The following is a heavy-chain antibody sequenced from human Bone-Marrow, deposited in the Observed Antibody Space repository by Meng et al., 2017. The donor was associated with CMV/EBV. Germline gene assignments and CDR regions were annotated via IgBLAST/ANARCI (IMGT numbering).Heavy chain of an antibody. Sequence: ASVKVSCKASGYTFTSYDINWVRQATGQGLEWMGWMNPNSGNTGYAQKFHERVTMTTDTTTRTVYMELRSLRSDDTAVYYCARGSYYYDSSGAADYWGQGTLVTVSS. J-gene: IGHJ4*02. CDR1: GYTFTSYD. V-gene: IGHV1-8*01. D-gene: IGHD3-22*01. CDR2: MNPNSGNT. CDR3: ARGSYYYDSSGAADY.